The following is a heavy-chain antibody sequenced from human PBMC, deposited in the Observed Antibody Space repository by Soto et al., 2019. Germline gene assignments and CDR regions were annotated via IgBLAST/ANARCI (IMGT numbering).Heavy chain of an antibody. D-gene: IGHD3-10*01. J-gene: IGHJ6*02. CDR1: GFSLSTSG. CDR2: IWYDGSIK. Sequence: QVQLVESGGGVVRPGRSLKLSCAASGFSLSTSGMHWVRQAPGKGLEWLAVIWYDGSIKNYADSVKGRFTISRDNSKDTVYLQMYSLTAEDMAVYFCVRGVGNYYHGKDVWGQGTTVTVSS. CDR3: VRGVGNYYHGKDV. V-gene: IGHV3-33*01.